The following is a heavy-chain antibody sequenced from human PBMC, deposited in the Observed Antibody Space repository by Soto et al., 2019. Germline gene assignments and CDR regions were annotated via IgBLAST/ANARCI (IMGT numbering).Heavy chain of an antibody. Sequence: AVGSLRLSCAASGFTFSSYAMSWVRQAPGKGLEWVSAISGSGGSTYYADSVKGRFTISRDNSKNTLYLQMNSLRAEDTAVYYCAKVSSGPLGYWGQGTLVTVSS. D-gene: IGHD6-19*01. CDR2: ISGSGGST. CDR3: AKVSSGPLGY. V-gene: IGHV3-23*01. J-gene: IGHJ4*02. CDR1: GFTFSSYA.